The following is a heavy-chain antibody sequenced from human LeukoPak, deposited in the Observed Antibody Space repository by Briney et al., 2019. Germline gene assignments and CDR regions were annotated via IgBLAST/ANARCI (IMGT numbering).Heavy chain of an antibody. CDR1: GGSFSGYY. J-gene: IGHJ5*02. CDR3: ARAESIFGVVITWFDP. V-gene: IGHV4-34*01. Sequence: PSETLSLTCAVYGGSFSGYYWSWIRQPPGKGLEWIGEINHSGSTNYNPSLKGRVTISVDTSKNQFSLKLSSVTAADTAVYYCARAESIFGVVITWFDPWGQGTLVTVSS. CDR2: INHSGST. D-gene: IGHD3-3*01.